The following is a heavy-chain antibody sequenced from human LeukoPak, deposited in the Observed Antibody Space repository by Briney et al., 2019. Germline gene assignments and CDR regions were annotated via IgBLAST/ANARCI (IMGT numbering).Heavy chain of an antibody. CDR3: ARDGYYYGSGIFSAFDI. D-gene: IGHD3-10*01. Sequence: SETLSLTCTVSGGSISSYYWSWIRQPPGKGLEWIGYIYYSGSTNYNPSLKSRVTISVDTSKNQFSLKLSSVTAADTAVYYCARDGYYYGSGIFSAFDIWGQGTMDTVSS. V-gene: IGHV4-59*01. J-gene: IGHJ3*02. CDR1: GGSISSYY. CDR2: IYYSGST.